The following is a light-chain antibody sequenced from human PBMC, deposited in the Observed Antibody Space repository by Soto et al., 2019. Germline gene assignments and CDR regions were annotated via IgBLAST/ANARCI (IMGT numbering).Light chain of an antibody. V-gene: IGKV1-12*01. CDR1: QGISNY. J-gene: IGKJ2*03. CDR2: AAF. CDR3: PQADIFLIS. Sequence: MYQSPSSLSAYVGDRVTITCRASQGISNYLAWYQQKPGNAPKLLIYAAFILQSGVPSRFSGYGSGTDFTLSICCLQPEDFASYYCPQADIFLISFG.